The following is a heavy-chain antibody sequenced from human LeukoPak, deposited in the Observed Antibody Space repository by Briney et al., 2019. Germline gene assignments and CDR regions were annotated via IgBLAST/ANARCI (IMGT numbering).Heavy chain of an antibody. Sequence: PSETLSLTCTVSGGSISGYYWGWMRQRPGRGLQWIGFISETGSTDYNPPLERRITMSVDNSRNQVSLRVRYATVADTAIYYCARHRRKYTREYHFDSWGQGILVSVSS. D-gene: IGHD6-6*01. J-gene: IGHJ4*02. CDR3: ARHRRKYTREYHFDS. V-gene: IGHV4-59*08. CDR1: GGSISGYY. CDR2: ISETGST.